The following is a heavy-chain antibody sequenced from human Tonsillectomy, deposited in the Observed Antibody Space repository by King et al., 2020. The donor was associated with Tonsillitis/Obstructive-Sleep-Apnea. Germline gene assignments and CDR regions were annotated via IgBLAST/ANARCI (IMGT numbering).Heavy chain of an antibody. J-gene: IGHJ6*03. D-gene: IGHD4-23*01. CDR1: GFTFSSHS. CDR3: ARFSGYGGNGYYYMDV. CDR2: TSTSSSYI. Sequence: VQLVESGGGLVKPGGSLRLSCAASGFTFSSHSMNWVRQAPGEGLGWVSSTSTSSSYIYYADSEKGRFTISRDNAENSLYLQMNSLRAEDTAVYFCARFSGYGGNGYYYMDVWGKGTTVTVSS. V-gene: IGHV3-21*01.